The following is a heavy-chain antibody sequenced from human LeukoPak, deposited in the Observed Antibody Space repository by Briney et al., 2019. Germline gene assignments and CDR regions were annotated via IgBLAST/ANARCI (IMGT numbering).Heavy chain of an antibody. V-gene: IGHV3-43*02. CDR3: AKDECSGGSCYLGAFDI. Sequence: GGSLRLSCAASGFTFDDYAMHWVRQAPGKGLEWVSLISGEGGNPYYADSVKGRFTISRDNSKNSLYLQMNSLRTEDTALYYCAKDECSGGSCYLGAFDIWGQGTMVTVSS. CDR2: ISGEGGNP. J-gene: IGHJ3*02. D-gene: IGHD2-15*01. CDR1: GFTFDDYA.